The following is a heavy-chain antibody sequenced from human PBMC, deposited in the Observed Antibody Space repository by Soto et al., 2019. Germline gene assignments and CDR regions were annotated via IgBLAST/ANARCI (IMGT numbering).Heavy chain of an antibody. Sequence: GGSLRLSCAASGFTFSSYAMSWVRQAPGKGLEWVSAISGSGGSTYYADSVKGRFTISRDNSKNTLYLQMNSLRAEDTAVYYCASQPGGPSSWYDYWGQGTLVTVSS. CDR1: GFTFSSYA. D-gene: IGHD6-13*01. V-gene: IGHV3-23*01. CDR2: ISGSGGST. CDR3: ASQPGGPSSWYDY. J-gene: IGHJ4*02.